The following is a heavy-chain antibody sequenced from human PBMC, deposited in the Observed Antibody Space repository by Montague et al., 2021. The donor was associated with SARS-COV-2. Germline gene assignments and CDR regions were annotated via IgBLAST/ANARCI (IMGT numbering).Heavy chain of an antibody. CDR1: FGSISTYY. CDR3: ARQDAWAYCGDDCYRGWSDS. CDR2: IFYNGST. Sequence: SETLSLTCTVSFGSISTYYWSWIRQPPGKGLEWIGFIFYNGSTKYNPSLKRRVSISLDTSKNQFSLKLSSVTAADTAVYYCARQDAWAYCGDDCYRGWSDSWGQGTLVTVSS. V-gene: IGHV4-59*01. D-gene: IGHD2-21*01. J-gene: IGHJ5*01.